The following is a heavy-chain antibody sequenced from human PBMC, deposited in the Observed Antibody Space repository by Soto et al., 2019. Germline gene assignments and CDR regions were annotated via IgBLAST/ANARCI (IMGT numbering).Heavy chain of an antibody. Sequence: GFLRLSCAASWFTFSGSAMHWVRQASGKGLEWVGRIRSKANSYATAYAASVKGRFTISRDDSKNTAYLQMNSLKTEDTAVYYCTSPWFGETSNWFDPWGQGTLVTVSS. D-gene: IGHD3-10*01. CDR1: WFTFSGSA. V-gene: IGHV3-73*01. J-gene: IGHJ5*02. CDR2: IRSKANSYAT. CDR3: TSPWFGETSNWFDP.